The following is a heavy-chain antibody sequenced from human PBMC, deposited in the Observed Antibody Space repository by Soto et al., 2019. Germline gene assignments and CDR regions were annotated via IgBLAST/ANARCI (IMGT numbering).Heavy chain of an antibody. Sequence: QVQLVESGGGVVQPGRSLRLSCAASGFTFNHNAMHWVRQAAGKGLEWVAQIWYDGSEKYYTDSVKGRFTISRDNFKNTVFLQMDSLRVEDTAVHYCARDGQQQAPYALDVWGQGTTVIVSS. D-gene: IGHD6-13*01. CDR3: ARDGQQQAPYALDV. CDR2: IWYDGSEK. J-gene: IGHJ6*02. CDR1: GFTFNHNA. V-gene: IGHV3-33*01.